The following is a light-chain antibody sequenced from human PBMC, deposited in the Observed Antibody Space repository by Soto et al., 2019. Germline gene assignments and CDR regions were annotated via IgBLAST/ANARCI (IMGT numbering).Light chain of an antibody. J-gene: IGKJ1*01. Sequence: DIRMTQSPSSLSVSVGDGVTITRRASETINNYLNWYQQKPGRAPKLLIHAASTLQSGVPSRFSGSGSGTDFTLTISSLQPEDFATYSCQQSYTTPWTFGLGTRVEI. CDR2: AAS. CDR1: ETINNY. V-gene: IGKV1-39*01. CDR3: QQSYTTPWT.